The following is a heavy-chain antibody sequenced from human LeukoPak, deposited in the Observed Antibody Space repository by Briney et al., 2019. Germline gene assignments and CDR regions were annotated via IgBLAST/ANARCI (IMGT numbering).Heavy chain of an antibody. V-gene: IGHV3-23*01. Sequence: PGGSLRLSCAASGFTFSSYDMHWVRQAPGKGLEWVSSITGSTYYADSVKGRFTISRDNSKNTLYLQMNSLRADDTAVYYCAKGLTGTTLFDYWGQGALVTVSS. CDR2: ITGST. CDR1: GFTFSSYD. D-gene: IGHD7-27*01. J-gene: IGHJ4*02. CDR3: AKGLTGTTLFDY.